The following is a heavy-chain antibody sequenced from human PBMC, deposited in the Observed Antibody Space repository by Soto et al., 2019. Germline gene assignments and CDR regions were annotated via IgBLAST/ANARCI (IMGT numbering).Heavy chain of an antibody. D-gene: IGHD3-3*01. Sequence: QVQLQESGPGLVKPSETLSLTCTVSGGSFKRGSYSWSWIRQPPGKGLEWIGYVYHTGRTSYNPSLKSRVSISMDTSKNQFSLNLDSVTAVDTAVYFCARDFAYFDSWGQGTLVTVSS. J-gene: IGHJ4*02. V-gene: IGHV4-61*01. CDR1: GGSFKRGSYS. CDR3: ARDFAYFDS. CDR2: VYHTGRT.